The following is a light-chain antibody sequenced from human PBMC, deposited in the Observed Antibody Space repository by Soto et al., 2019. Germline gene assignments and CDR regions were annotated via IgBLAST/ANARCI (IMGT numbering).Light chain of an antibody. Sequence: EIVMTQSPATLSLSPGERATLSCRASQSVSGNLAWYQQKPGQAPRLLLYGASTRATGIPARFSGSGSGTEFTLTISRLQSEDFAVYYCQQYNNWPRTFGQGTKVEIK. CDR2: GAS. J-gene: IGKJ1*01. CDR3: QQYNNWPRT. V-gene: IGKV3-15*01. CDR1: QSVSGN.